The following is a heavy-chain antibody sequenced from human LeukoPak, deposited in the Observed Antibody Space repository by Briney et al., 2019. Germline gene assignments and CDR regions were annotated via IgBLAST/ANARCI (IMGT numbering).Heavy chain of an antibody. J-gene: IGHJ6*03. D-gene: IGHD1-26*01. CDR2: ISGSGGST. CDR1: GFTFSSYG. V-gene: IGHV3-23*01. Sequence: GGSLRLSCAASGFTFSSYGMSWVRQAPGKGLEWVSAISGSGGSTYYADSVKGRFTISRDNSKNTLYLQMNSLRAEDTAVYYCAKDLRVGATYYYYYMDVWGKGTTVTISS. CDR3: AKDLRVGATYYYYYMDV.